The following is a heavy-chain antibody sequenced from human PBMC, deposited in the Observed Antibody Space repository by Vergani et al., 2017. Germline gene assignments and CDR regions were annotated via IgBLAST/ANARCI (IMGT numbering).Heavy chain of an antibody. CDR2: ISWNSGSI. D-gene: IGHD6-19*01. CDR3: ARDPSRGWYKGWYFDL. V-gene: IGHV3-9*01. Sequence: EVQLVESGGGLVQPGRSLRLSCAASGFTFDDYAMHWVRQAPGKGLEWVSGISWNSGSIGYADSVKGRFTISRDNAKNSLYLQMNSLRAEDTAVYYCARDPSRGWYKGWYFDLWGRGTLVTVSS. CDR1: GFTFDDYA. J-gene: IGHJ2*01.